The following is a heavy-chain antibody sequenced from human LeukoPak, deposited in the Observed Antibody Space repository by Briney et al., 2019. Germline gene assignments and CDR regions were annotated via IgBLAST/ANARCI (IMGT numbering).Heavy chain of an antibody. CDR1: GYTFTGYY. CDR2: INPNSGGT. V-gene: IGHV1-2*02. D-gene: IGHD2-15*01. Sequence: AASVKVSRKASGYTFTGYYIHWVRQAPGQGLEWMGWINPNSGGTNYAQKFQGRVTMTRDTSISTAYMELSRLRSDDTAVFYCARVEPVGYCSGGTCYSVDYWGQGTLVTVSS. CDR3: ARVEPVGYCSGGTCYSVDY. J-gene: IGHJ4*02.